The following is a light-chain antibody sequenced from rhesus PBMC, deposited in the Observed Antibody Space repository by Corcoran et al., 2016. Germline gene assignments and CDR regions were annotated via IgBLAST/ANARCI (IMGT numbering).Light chain of an antibody. CDR1: SSDIGGYNY. CDR2: EVN. CDR3: SLYAGSNTFV. Sequence: QAALTQPRSVSGSPGQSVTISCTGTSSDIGGYNYVSWYQQHPGTDPKLMIYEVNKRPSGVSDRFSGSKSGNTASLTISGLQAEDEADYFCSLYAGSNTFVFATGTRLTVL. J-gene: IGLJ1*01. V-gene: IGLV2-32*02.